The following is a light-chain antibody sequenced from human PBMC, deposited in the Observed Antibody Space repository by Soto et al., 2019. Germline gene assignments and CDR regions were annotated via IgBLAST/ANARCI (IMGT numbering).Light chain of an antibody. Sequence: QSVLTQPASMSGSPGQSITISCTGTSSDIGGYNYVSWYQHHPGKAPKLMIFEVTNRPSGVSNRFSGSKSGNTASLTISGLEAEDEGDYYCSSYTSTTTPYVFGTGTKLTVL. CDR1: SSDIGGYNY. V-gene: IGLV2-14*01. J-gene: IGLJ1*01. CDR3: SSYTSTTTPYV. CDR2: EVT.